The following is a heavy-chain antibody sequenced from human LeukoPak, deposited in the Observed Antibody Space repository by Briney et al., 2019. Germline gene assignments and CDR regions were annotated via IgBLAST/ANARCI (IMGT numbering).Heavy chain of an antibody. D-gene: IGHD3-16*01. CDR2: IYSGGRT. Sequence: GGSLRLSCAASGFTTSDNYITWVRQAPGKGLQGVSAIYSGGRTNYTDSVRGRFSISRDTSNDTVYLQLNSLRTEDTAVYFCARVPFTASLGDYFDYWGQGALVTVSS. CDR1: GFTTSDNY. V-gene: IGHV3-66*01. CDR3: ARVPFTASLGDYFDY. J-gene: IGHJ4*02.